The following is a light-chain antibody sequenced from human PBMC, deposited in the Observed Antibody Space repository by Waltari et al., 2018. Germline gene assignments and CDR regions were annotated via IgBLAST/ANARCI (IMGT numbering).Light chain of an antibody. CDR2: GTS. CDR3: QSYDSSLTGSV. J-gene: IGLJ3*02. V-gene: IGLV1-40*01. CDR1: SNIGAGSD. Sequence: SNIGAGSDVHWYQQLPGTAPKLLIYGTSIRPSGVPDRFSGSKSGTSASLAITGLQAEDEADYYCQSYDSSLTGSVFGGGTKLTVL.